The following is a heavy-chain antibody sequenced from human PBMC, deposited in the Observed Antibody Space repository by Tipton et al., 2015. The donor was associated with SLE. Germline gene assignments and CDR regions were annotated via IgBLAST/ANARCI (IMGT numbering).Heavy chain of an antibody. J-gene: IGHJ4*02. CDR3: VRQGSGRLT. V-gene: IGHV4-38-2*02. Sequence: TLSLTCTVSGDSITNNYYWGWIRQSPGKGLDWIGSIDDSGTYFSPSLKSRAIISFDRSNNQFFLKLKSMTAADTALYYCVRQGSGRLTWGRGTLVVVSS. D-gene: IGHD6-19*01. CDR2: IDDSGT. CDR1: GDSITNNYY.